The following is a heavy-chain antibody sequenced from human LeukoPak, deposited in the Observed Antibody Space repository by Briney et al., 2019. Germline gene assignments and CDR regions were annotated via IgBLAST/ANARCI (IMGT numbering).Heavy chain of an antibody. CDR3: ARDWYYYDSSGYYPNYDY. V-gene: IGHV3-7*01. Sequence: GGSLRLSCAASGFTFSSYAMSWVRQAPGKGLEWVANIKQDGSEKYYVDSVKGRFTISRDNAKNSLYLQMNSLRAEDTAVYYCARDWYYYDSSGYYPNYDYWGQGTLVTVSS. D-gene: IGHD3-22*01. J-gene: IGHJ4*02. CDR1: GFTFSSYA. CDR2: IKQDGSEK.